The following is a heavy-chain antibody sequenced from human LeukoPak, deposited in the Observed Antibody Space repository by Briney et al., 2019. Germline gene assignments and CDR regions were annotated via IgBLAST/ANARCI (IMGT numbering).Heavy chain of an antibody. CDR3: TRAGAQVSFDY. CDR1: GFIFSNAW. D-gene: IGHD1-14*01. V-gene: IGHV3-15*01. J-gene: IGHJ4*02. Sequence: GVSLRLFCTASGFIFSNAWLIWVRQAPGKGLEWGGRVNSKTDGGKTDYAAPVKGRFTISRDDSKTTLYLRMNSLKTEDTAVYYCTRAGAQVSFDYWGQGTLVTVSS. CDR2: VNSKTDGGKT.